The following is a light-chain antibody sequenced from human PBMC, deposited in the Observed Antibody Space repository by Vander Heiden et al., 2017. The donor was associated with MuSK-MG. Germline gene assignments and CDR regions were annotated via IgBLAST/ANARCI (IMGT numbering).Light chain of an antibody. V-gene: IGLV3-25*03. Sequence: SYELTQPPSVSVSPGQTARITCSGDALPKQYAYWYQQKPGQAPLLARYEDKKRPSGIPERFSGSSSGTKVTLTISGAQAEDEADYYCQSADSSGTFRVFGGGTKLTVL. J-gene: IGLJ3*02. CDR3: QSADSSGTFRV. CDR1: ALPKQY. CDR2: EDK.